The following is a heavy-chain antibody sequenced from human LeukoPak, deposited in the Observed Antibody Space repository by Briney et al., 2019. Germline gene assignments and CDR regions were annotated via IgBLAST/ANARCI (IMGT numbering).Heavy chain of an antibody. CDR3: ASSQWLAYYFDY. CDR2: IYYSGST. CDR1: GGSVSSGSYY. J-gene: IGHJ4*02. V-gene: IGHV4-61*01. D-gene: IGHD6-19*01. Sequence: ASETLSLTCTVSGGSVSSGSYYWSWIRQPPGKGLEWIGYIYYSGSTNYNPSLKRRVTISVDTSKNQFSLKLSSVTAADTAVYYCASSQWLAYYFDYWGQGTLVTVSS.